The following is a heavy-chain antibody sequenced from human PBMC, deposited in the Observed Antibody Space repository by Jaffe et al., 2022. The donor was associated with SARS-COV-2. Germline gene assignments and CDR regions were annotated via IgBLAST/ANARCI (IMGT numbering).Heavy chain of an antibody. V-gene: IGHV3-30*04. J-gene: IGHJ4*02. CDR2: ISYDGSNK. CDR1: GFTFSSYA. CDR3: ARDPGRD. Sequence: QVQLVESGGGVVQPGRSLRLSCAASGFTFSSYAMHWVRQAPGKGLEWVAVISYDGSNKYYADSVKGRFTISRDNSKNTLYLQMNSLRAEDTAVYYCARDPGRDWGQGTLVTVSS.